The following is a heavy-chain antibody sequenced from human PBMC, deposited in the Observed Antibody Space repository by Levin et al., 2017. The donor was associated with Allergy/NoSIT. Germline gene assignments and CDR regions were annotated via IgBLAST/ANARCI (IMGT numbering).Heavy chain of an antibody. Sequence: GSLRLSCTVSGGSISSYYWSWIRQPAGKGLEWIGRIYTSGSTNYNPSLKSRVTMSVDTSKNQFSLKLSSVTAADTAVYYCAREATVTTGGYYFDYWGQGTLVTVSS. CDR3: AREATVTTGGYYFDY. J-gene: IGHJ4*02. CDR2: IYTSGST. D-gene: IGHD4-17*01. CDR1: GGSISSYY. V-gene: IGHV4-4*07.